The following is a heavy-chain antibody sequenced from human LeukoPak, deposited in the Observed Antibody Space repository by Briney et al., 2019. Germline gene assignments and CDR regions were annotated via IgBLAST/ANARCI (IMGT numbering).Heavy chain of an antibody. CDR2: IYRSGDT. CDR3: ARVASGDFSPFYY. D-gene: IGHD1-26*01. V-gene: IGHV4-4*07. J-gene: IGHJ4*02. Sequence: SETLSLTCTVSGVSFSPYSWIWIRQPAGEGLQWIGRIYRSGDTNCNPSLKSRVTISRDNSKNQFSLWLNSVTAADTAVYYCARVASGDFSPFYYWGQGTLVTVSS. CDR1: GVSFSPYS.